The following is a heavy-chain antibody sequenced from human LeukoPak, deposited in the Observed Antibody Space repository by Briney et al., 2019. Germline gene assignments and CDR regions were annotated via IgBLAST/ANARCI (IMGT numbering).Heavy chain of an antibody. V-gene: IGHV1-8*03. Sequence: ASVKVSCKASGYIFTTYDIGWVRQATGQGLEWMGWLNPNSGNAGYAQRFQGRVTISRNTSISTAYMELSSLRSDDTAIYYCARRKFLGWFDPWGQGTLVTVSS. J-gene: IGHJ5*02. D-gene: IGHD7-27*01. CDR3: ARRKFLGWFDP. CDR2: LNPNSGNA. CDR1: GYIFTTYD.